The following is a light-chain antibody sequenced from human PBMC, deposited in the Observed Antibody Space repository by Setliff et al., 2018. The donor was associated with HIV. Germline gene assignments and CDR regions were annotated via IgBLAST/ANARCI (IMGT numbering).Light chain of an antibody. Sequence: QSALTQPASVSGSPGQSITISCTGASSDVGDYNYFSWYQQHPGKAPKLMIYEVRNRPSGVSNRFSGSKSGNTASLTISGLQTEDEADYYCSSYAITNTLPFGTGTKVTVL. J-gene: IGLJ1*01. V-gene: IGLV2-14*01. CDR3: SSYAITNTLP. CDR1: SSDVGDYNY. CDR2: EVR.